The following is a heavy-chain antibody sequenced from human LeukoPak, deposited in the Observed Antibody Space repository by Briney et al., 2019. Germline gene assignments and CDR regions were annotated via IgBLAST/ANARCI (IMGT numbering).Heavy chain of an antibody. CDR3: VAAGSDY. Sequence: PAGSLTLSCAGSGFTIRSYQMNWVRQAPGKGLEWVSYISTSGTTMYYADSAKGRFTISRDNAKNSLYLQMNSLRAEDTAVYYCVAAGSDYWGQGTLVTVSS. J-gene: IGHJ4*02. CDR1: GFTIRSYQ. CDR2: ISTSGTTM. D-gene: IGHD3-10*01. V-gene: IGHV3-48*03.